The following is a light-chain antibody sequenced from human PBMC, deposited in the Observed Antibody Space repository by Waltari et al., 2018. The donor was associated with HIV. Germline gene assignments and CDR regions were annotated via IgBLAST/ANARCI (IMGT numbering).Light chain of an antibody. CDR1: SRDVGGYDE. Sequence: QSARTQPPSASGSPGPSVTIPCSGTSRDVGGYDEVSWYQQHPGKPPKLMIYEVSNRPSGVPDRFSASKSGNTASLTVPGLQAEDEADYYCSSPAGSHNYVFGTGTKVTVL. CDR2: EVS. J-gene: IGLJ1*01. CDR3: SSPAGSHNYV. V-gene: IGLV2-8*01.